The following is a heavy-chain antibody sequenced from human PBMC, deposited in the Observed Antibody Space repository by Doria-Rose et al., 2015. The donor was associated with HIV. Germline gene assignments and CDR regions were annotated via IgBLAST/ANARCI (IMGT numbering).Heavy chain of an antibody. CDR3: ARIKSSRWYHKYYFDF. Sequence: QESGPVLVKPTETLTLTCTVSGVSLSSPGMGVSWIRQPPGKALEWLANIFSDDDRPYKTSLKSRLTISRGTSKSQVVLTMTDMDPVDTATYYCARIKSSRWYHKYYFDFWGQGTLVIVSA. CDR1: GVSLSSPGMG. CDR2: IFSDDDR. D-gene: IGHD6-13*01. V-gene: IGHV2-26*01. J-gene: IGHJ4*02.